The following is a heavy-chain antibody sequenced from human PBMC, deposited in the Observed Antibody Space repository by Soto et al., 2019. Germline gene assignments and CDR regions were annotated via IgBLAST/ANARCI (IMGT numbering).Heavy chain of an antibody. J-gene: IGHJ4*02. CDR2: IWYDTSKQ. V-gene: IGHV3-33*01. CDR1: GFSFSVYG. CDR3: AAWAEGATEVH. Sequence: GGSLRLSCETSGFSFSVYGMHWVRQAPGKGLEWVAVIWYDTSKQFYAASVEGRFTISRDNSKAILYLQMNSLRAEDTAVYYCAAWAEGATEVHWGQGTLVTVSS. D-gene: IGHD2-15*01.